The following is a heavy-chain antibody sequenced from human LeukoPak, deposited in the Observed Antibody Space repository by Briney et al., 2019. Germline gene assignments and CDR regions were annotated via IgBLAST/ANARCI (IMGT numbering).Heavy chain of an antibody. Sequence: GGSLRLSCAASGFTFSSYAMSWVRQAPGKGLEWVSAISGSGGSTYYADSVKGRFTISRDNSKNTLYLQMNSLRAEDTAVYYCAKVDYYDSSGYYGAEYFQHWGQGTLVTVSS. D-gene: IGHD3-22*01. J-gene: IGHJ1*01. CDR1: GFTFSSYA. CDR2: ISGSGGST. CDR3: AKVDYYDSSGYYGAEYFQH. V-gene: IGHV3-23*01.